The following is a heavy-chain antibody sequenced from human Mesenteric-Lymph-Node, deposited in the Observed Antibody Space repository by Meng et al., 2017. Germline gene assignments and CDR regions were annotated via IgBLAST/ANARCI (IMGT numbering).Heavy chain of an antibody. CDR2: IYYSGST. V-gene: IGHV4-61*01. J-gene: IGHJ4*02. CDR3: ARRAAPPGY. Sequence: SETLSLTCTVSGGSVSSGSYYWSWIRQPPGKGLEWIGYIYYSGSTNYNPSLKSRLTISVDTSKNQFSLKLRSVTAADTAVYYCARRAAPPGYWGQGTLVTVSS. D-gene: IGHD6-6*01. CDR1: GGSVSSGSYY.